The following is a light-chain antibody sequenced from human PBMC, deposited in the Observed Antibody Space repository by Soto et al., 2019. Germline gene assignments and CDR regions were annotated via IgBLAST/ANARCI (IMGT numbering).Light chain of an antibody. J-gene: IGKJ1*01. CDR2: ATS. Sequence: AIRMTQSPSSLSASTGHRVTITCRASQGLSSYLAWFQQKPGRPPKLLMSATSTLQSDVPSRFSGSGSGTDFTLSIGGLQSEDLATYYSQQYYTYPWTCGQGTKVEIK. CDR3: QQYYTYPWT. CDR1: QGLSSY. V-gene: IGKV1-8*01.